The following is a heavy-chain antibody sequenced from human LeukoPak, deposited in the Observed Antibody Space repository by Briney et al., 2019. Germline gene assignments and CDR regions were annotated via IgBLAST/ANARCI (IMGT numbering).Heavy chain of an antibody. Sequence: GGSLRLSCAASGFTVSSNYMSWVRQAPGKGLEWVSVIYSAGDTSYADSVKGRFTISKDNSKNTLYLQMDSLRAEDTDVYYRARGYSSILFDYWGQGTLVTVSS. CDR3: ARGYSSILFDY. J-gene: IGHJ4*02. CDR2: IYSAGDT. D-gene: IGHD3-10*01. CDR1: GFTVSSNY. V-gene: IGHV3-53*01.